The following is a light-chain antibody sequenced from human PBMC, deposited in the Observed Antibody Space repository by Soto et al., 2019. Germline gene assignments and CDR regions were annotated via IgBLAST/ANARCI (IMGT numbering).Light chain of an antibody. CDR1: QTVAYTS. CDR3: PPYVTTPRT. Sequence: EIVLTQSPGILSLSPGARATLSCRASQTVAYTSLAWYQQRPGQAPRLLIYGTSTRATGTPDRFIGSGSGTAFTLPLSRLEPEDFAVSYCPPYVTTPRTFGQGTKVE. CDR2: GTS. V-gene: IGKV3-20*01. J-gene: IGKJ1*01.